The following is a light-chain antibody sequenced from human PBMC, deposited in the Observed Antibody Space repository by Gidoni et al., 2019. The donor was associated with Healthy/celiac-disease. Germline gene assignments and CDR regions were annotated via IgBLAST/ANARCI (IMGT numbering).Light chain of an antibody. CDR1: QSISSY. CDR2: GAS. Sequence: DIQMTQSPSSLSASVGDRVTITCRASQSISSYLNWYQQKQGRAPKLLIYGASSLQSGVPSRFSGSGSGTDFTLTISSLQPEDFAIYYCQQSYSIPQTFGQXTELEIK. J-gene: IGKJ2*01. CDR3: QQSYSIPQT. V-gene: IGKV1-39*01.